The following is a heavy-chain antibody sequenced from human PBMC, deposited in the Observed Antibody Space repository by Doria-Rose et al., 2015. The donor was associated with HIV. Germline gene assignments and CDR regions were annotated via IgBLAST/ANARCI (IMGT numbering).Heavy chain of an antibody. CDR1: GVSLSSPGMG. CDR3: ARIKSSRWYHKYYFDF. D-gene: IGHD6-13*01. Sequence: SGPVLVKPTETLTLTCTVSGVSLSSPGMGVSWIRQPPGKALEWLAHIFSDDDRSYKTSPKSRLTISRGTSKSQVVLTMTDMDPVDTATYYCARIKSSRWYHKYYFDFWGQGTLVIVSA. CDR2: IFSDDDR. V-gene: IGHV2-26*01. J-gene: IGHJ4*02.